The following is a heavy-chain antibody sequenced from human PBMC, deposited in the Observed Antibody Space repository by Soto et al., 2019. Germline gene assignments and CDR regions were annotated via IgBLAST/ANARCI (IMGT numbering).Heavy chain of an antibody. D-gene: IGHD6-19*01. CDR1: GIIFRNYA. V-gene: IGHV3-23*01. CDR2: ISGSGDST. CDR3: AKKAENHSGWMFYADS. J-gene: IGHJ5*01. Sequence: GGSLRLSCATSGIIFRNYAMGWVRQAPGKGLEWVSAISGSGDSTYYADSVKGRFTISRDNCKNTLYLQMNSVRVEDTAIFYCAKKAENHSGWMFYADSRGQGTLVTVSS.